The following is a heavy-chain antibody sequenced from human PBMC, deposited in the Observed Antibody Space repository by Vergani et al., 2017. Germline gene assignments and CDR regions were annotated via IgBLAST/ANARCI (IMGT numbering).Heavy chain of an antibody. CDR1: GGSLSGYN. CDR3: ARSIVSRNPPDYFDN. Sequence: QVQLQESGPGLVRPSETLSLTCTVSGGSLSGYNWNWIRQTPGEGLEWIWYVNDSGSLNYNPSLKTLVPMSSDTSTNPFSLMLSSLTVADTAVYYCARSIVSRNPPDYFDNWGQGTLVTVSS. V-gene: IGHV4-59*01. CDR2: VNDSGSL. J-gene: IGHJ4*02. D-gene: IGHD1-14*01.